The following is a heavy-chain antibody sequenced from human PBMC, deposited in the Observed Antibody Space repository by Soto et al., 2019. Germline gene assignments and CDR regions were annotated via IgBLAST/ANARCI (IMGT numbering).Heavy chain of an antibody. CDR1: GFTFSSYS. CDR3: AREEINYYDSSGYYEY. D-gene: IGHD3-22*01. Sequence: GGSLRLSCAASGFTFSSYSMNWVRQAPGKGLEWVSSISSSSSYIYYADSVKGRFTISRDNAKNSLYLQMNSLRAEDTAVYYCAREEINYYDSSGYYEYWGQGTLVTVSS. V-gene: IGHV3-21*01. CDR2: ISSSSSYI. J-gene: IGHJ4*02.